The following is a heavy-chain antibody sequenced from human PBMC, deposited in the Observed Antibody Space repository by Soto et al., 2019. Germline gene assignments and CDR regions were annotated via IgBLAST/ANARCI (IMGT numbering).Heavy chain of an antibody. CDR3: ATHDSGGYYGNALDI. CDR2: VNPNTAGT. J-gene: IGHJ3*02. Sequence: GASVKVSCKASGYSFTDHYIHWVRQAPRQGLECMGWVNPNTAGTNYARSFHGRVTMTRDTSITTAYMELSSLRSDDTALVYCATHDSGGYYGNALDIWGQGTMVTVSS. CDR1: GYSFTDHY. V-gene: IGHV1-2*02. D-gene: IGHD3-22*01.